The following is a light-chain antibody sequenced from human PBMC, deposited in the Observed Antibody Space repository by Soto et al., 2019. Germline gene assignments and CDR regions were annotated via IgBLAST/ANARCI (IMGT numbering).Light chain of an antibody. Sequence: DIQLTQSPSFLSASVGDRVTITCRASQGISSYLAWYQQKPRKALKLLIYAASTLQSGVPSRFSGSGSGTEFTLTISSLQPEDFSSYYCQQLNSYLMYTFGQGTKLEIK. J-gene: IGKJ2*01. CDR1: QGISSY. CDR3: QQLNSYLMYT. CDR2: AAS. V-gene: IGKV1-9*01.